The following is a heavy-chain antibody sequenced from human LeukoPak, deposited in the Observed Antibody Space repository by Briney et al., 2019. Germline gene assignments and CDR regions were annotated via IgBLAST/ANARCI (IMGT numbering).Heavy chain of an antibody. CDR1: GFTFSSYG. Sequence: TGGSLRLSCAASGFTFSSYGMHWVRQAPGEGLKWLAVIWYDGSNKYYADSVKGRFTISRDNSKNTLYLQMNSLRAEDTAVYYCAKSLGYSYALDAFDIWGQGTMVTVSS. CDR3: AKSLGYSYALDAFDI. CDR2: IWYDGSNK. D-gene: IGHD5-18*01. V-gene: IGHV3-33*06. J-gene: IGHJ3*02.